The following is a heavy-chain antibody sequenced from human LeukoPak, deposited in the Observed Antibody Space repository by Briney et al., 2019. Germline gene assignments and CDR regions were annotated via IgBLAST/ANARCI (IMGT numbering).Heavy chain of an antibody. Sequence: ASVKVSCKASGYTFTHYFMHWVRQAPGQELEWMGGINPDSGGTNDAQKFKRRLTMTSDTSISTAYMELSSLRSDDSEVYYCARAPSYISTSSDALDIWVQGRMVTVSS. CDR1: GYTFTHYF. D-gene: IGHD5/OR15-5a*01. CDR2: INPDSGGT. J-gene: IGHJ3*02. CDR3: ARAPSYISTSSDALDI. V-gene: IGHV1-2*02.